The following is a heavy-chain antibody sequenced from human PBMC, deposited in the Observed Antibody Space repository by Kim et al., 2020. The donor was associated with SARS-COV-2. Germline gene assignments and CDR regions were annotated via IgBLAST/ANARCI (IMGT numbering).Heavy chain of an antibody. CDR3: ASRDDSSGYYQN. Sequence: SETLSLTCTVSGGSISSSSYYWGWIRQPPGKGLEWIGSIYYSGSTYYNPSLKSRVTISVDTSKNQFSLKLSSVTAADTAVYYCASRDDSSGYYQNWGQGT. D-gene: IGHD3-22*01. CDR2: IYYSGST. J-gene: IGHJ4*02. V-gene: IGHV4-39*07. CDR1: GGSISSSSYY.